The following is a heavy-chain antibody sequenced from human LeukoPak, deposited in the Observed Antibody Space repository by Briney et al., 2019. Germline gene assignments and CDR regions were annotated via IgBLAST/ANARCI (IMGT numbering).Heavy chain of an antibody. CDR1: GFTFCNSG. CDR2: ISGSGGTT. CDR3: AIEQWELKY. D-gene: IGHD1-26*01. J-gene: IGHJ4*02. Sequence: GGSLRLSCAASGFTFCNSGMGWVRQAPGKGLEWVSAISGSGGTTYYADSVKGRFTISRDDSKNTLYLQMNSLRAEDTAVYYCAIEQWELKYWGQGTLVTVSS. V-gene: IGHV3-23*01.